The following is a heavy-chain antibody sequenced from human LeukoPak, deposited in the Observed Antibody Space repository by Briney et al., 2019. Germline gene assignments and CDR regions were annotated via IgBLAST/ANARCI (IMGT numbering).Heavy chain of an antibody. V-gene: IGHV3-23*01. CDR1: GFSFSSYA. D-gene: IGHD1-1*01. Sequence: GGSLRLSCAASGFSFSSYAMGWVRQAPGKGLEWVATITLTGSRTYFPDSVKGRFTLSRDNSKSMLYLQMNSLRAEDTALYYCAKGKAEAYPYNFDNWGQGILVTVSS. CDR2: ITLTGSRT. J-gene: IGHJ4*02. CDR3: AKGKAEAYPYNFDN.